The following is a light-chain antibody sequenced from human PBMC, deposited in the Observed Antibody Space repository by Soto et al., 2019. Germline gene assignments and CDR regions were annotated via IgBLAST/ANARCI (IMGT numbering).Light chain of an antibody. CDR2: AS. V-gene: IGKV3-20*01. Sequence: EIVLTQSPGTLSLSPGERATLSCRASQSVSDTYLAWYQQKPGQAPRLLIYASSRATGIPDRFSGSGSGTDSTLTISRLEPEDVAVYYCQHYGTSALFGPGTKVDIK. CDR1: QSVSDTY. CDR3: QHYGTSAL. J-gene: IGKJ3*01.